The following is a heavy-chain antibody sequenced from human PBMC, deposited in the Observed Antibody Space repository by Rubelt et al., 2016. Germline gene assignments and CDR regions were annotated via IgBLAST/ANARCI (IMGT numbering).Heavy chain of an antibody. D-gene: IGHD1-26*01. J-gene: IGHJ2*01. CDR2: INHSGST. V-gene: IGHV4-34*01. Sequence: QVQLQQWGAGLLKPSETLSLTCAVYGGSFSGYYWSWIRQPPGKGLEWIGEINHSGSTNYNPSLKSRVTISVDTAKNQFPLELSSVTAADTAVYYCAGRLRYSGSSYWYCDLWGRGTLVTVSS. CDR3: AGRLRYSGSSYWYCDL. CDR1: GGSFSGYY.